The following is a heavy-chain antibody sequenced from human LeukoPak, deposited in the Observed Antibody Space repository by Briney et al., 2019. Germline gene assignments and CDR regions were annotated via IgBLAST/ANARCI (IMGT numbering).Heavy chain of an antibody. Sequence: GGSLRLSCAASGFTFSSYGMHWVRQAPGKGLEWVAVISYDGSNKYYADSVKGRFTISRDNSKNTLYLQMNSLRAEDTAVYYCAKEIVVVTSDAFDIWGQGTMVTVSS. CDR2: ISYDGSNK. J-gene: IGHJ3*02. CDR1: GFTFSSYG. V-gene: IGHV3-30*18. D-gene: IGHD3-22*01. CDR3: AKEIVVVTSDAFDI.